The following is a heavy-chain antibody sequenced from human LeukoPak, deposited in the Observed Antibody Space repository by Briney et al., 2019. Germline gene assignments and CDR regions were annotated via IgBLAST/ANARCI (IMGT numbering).Heavy chain of an antibody. Sequence: PSETLSLTCTVSGVSISSYFWSWLRQPPGKRLEWIGYISYSGSTYYNPSLKSRVTLSVATSKTRLSLKLSSVTAADTAVYYCARKSSRGGFNGYDFWYFDLWGRGTLVTVSS. D-gene: IGHD5-12*01. J-gene: IGHJ2*01. CDR3: ARKSSRGGFNGYDFWYFDL. CDR2: ISYSGST. CDR1: GVSISSYF. V-gene: IGHV4-59*08.